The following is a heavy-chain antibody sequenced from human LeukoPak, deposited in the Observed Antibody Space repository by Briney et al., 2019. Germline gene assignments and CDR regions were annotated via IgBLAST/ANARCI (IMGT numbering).Heavy chain of an antibody. V-gene: IGHV3-21*01. J-gene: IGHJ4*02. CDR3: ARDPNPRGGGY. Sequence: GGSLRLSCAASGFNFGAYSVNWVRQAPGKGLEWVSSITRSTSYIYFADSVRGRFTISRDNAKNSLYLQMNSLRAEDTAVYYCARDPNPRGGGYWGQGTLVTVSS. CDR1: GFNFGAYS. CDR2: ITRSTSYI. D-gene: IGHD2-15*01.